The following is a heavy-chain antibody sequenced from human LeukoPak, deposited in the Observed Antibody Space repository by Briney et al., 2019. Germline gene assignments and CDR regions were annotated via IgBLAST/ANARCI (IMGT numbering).Heavy chain of an antibody. J-gene: IGHJ4*02. CDR2: INHSGST. CDR3: ARAFKLERPIDY. Sequence: SETLSLTCAVYGGSFSGYYWSWIRQPPGKGLEWIGEINHSGSTNYNPSLKSRVTISADTSKNQFSLKLSSVTAADTAVYYCARAFKLERPIDYWGQGTLVTVSS. V-gene: IGHV4-34*01. D-gene: IGHD1-1*01. CDR1: GGSFSGYY.